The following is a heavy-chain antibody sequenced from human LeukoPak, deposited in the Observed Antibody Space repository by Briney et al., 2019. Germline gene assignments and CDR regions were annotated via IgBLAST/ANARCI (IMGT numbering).Heavy chain of an antibody. CDR2: IYYSGST. V-gene: IGHV4-39*01. D-gene: IGHD6-13*01. CDR1: GGSISSSSYY. J-gene: IGHJ4*02. CDR3: ARSDIAAAGMVDY. Sequence: PSETLSLTCTVSGGSISSSSYYWGWIRQPPGKGLEWIGSIYYSGSTYYNPSLKSRVTISVGTSKNQFSLKLSSVTAADTAVYYCARSDIAAAGMVDYWGQGTLVTVSS.